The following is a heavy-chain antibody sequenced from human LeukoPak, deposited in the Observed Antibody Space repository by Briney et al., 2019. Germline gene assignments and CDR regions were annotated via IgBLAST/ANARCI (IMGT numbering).Heavy chain of an antibody. D-gene: IGHD3-22*01. V-gene: IGHV3-23*01. J-gene: IGHJ4*02. CDR3: AKGRGYSSGYYY. CDR1: GFPFSSYA. Sequence: PGGSLELSCAASGFPFSSYAMSWVRPAPGKGLEWVSAISGSGGSTYYADSVKGRFTISRDNSKNTLYLQMNSLRAEDTAVYYCAKGRGYSSGYYYWGQGTLVTVSS. CDR2: ISGSGGST.